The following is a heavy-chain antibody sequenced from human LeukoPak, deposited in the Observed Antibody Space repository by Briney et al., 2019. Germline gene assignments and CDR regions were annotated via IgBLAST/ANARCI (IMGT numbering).Heavy chain of an antibody. D-gene: IGHD2-2*01. Sequence: ASVKVSFKASGYTFTDYYMNWVRQAPGQGLEWMGWINPNSGDTNYAQKFQGRVTMTRDTSISTAYMELSRLRSDDTAVYYCASFVTGYGSTWDAFDLWGQGTMVSVSS. V-gene: IGHV1-2*02. CDR2: INPNSGDT. J-gene: IGHJ3*01. CDR1: GYTFTDYY. CDR3: ASFVTGYGSTWDAFDL.